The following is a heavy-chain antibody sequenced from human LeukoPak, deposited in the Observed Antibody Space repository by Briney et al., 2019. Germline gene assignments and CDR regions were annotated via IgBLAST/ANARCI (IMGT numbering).Heavy chain of an antibody. Sequence: ASVTVSCTASGYTFTSYAMHWVRQAPGQRLEWMGWINAGNGNTKYSQKFQGRVTITRDTSASTAYMELSSLRSEDTAVYYCARGLSDFWSGPTFDYWGQGTLVTVSS. CDR2: INAGNGNT. D-gene: IGHD3-3*01. CDR1: GYTFTSYA. CDR3: ARGLSDFWSGPTFDY. J-gene: IGHJ4*02. V-gene: IGHV1-3*01.